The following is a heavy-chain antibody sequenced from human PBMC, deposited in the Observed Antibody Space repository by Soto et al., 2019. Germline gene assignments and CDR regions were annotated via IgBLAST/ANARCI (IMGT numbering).Heavy chain of an antibody. Sequence: GSLRLSCAASGFTFTRYSMNWVRQAPGKGLEWVSSISSTTNYIYYGDSMKGRFTISRDNAKNSLYLEMNSLRAEDTVVYYCARESEDLTSNFDYWGQGTLVTVSS. CDR3: ARESEDLTSNFDY. CDR2: ISSTTNYI. J-gene: IGHJ4*02. V-gene: IGHV3-21*06. CDR1: GFTFTRYS.